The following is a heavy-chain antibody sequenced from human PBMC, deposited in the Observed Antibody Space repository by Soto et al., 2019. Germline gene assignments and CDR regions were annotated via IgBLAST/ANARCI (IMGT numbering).Heavy chain of an antibody. Sequence: QVQLVQSGAEVKKPGSSVKVSCKASGGTFSSYAISWLRQAPGQGLEWMGGIIPIFGTANYAQKFQGRVTITADESTSTADMELSSLRSEDTAVYYCAKRRAYCGGDCPVGAWGQGTLVTVSS. CDR2: IIPIFGTA. CDR1: GGTFSSYA. CDR3: AKRRAYCGGDCPVGA. V-gene: IGHV1-69*12. J-gene: IGHJ5*02. D-gene: IGHD2-21*02.